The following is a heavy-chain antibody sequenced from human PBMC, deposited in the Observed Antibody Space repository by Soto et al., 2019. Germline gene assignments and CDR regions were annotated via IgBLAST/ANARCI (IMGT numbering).Heavy chain of an antibody. V-gene: IGHV3-66*01. Sequence: EVQLVESGGGLVQPGGSLRLSCAASGFTVSSNHMSWVRQAPGKGLEWVSVLQSGGSTDYADSVKGRFTISRDTSKNTLYLQMNSLRVEDTALYYCARVGDIVLVPGGRGGWFDPWGQGTLVTVSS. CDR2: LQSGGST. CDR3: ARVGDIVLVPGGRGGWFDP. CDR1: GFTVSSNH. D-gene: IGHD2-2*01. J-gene: IGHJ5*02.